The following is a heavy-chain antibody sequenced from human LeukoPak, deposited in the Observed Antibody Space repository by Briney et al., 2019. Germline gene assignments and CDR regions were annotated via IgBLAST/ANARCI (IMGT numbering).Heavy chain of an antibody. CDR3: VEDPFDSSGNGRYNWFDP. J-gene: IGHJ5*02. CDR1: GFTFSSYA. CDR2: ISSNGGST. Sequence: PGGSLRLSCSGSGFTFSSYAMHWVRQAPGKGLEYVSAISSNGGSTYYADSVKGRFTISRDNSKNTLYLQMSSLRAEDTAVYYCVEDPFDSSGNGRYNWFDPWGQETLVTVSS. V-gene: IGHV3-64D*09. D-gene: IGHD3-22*01.